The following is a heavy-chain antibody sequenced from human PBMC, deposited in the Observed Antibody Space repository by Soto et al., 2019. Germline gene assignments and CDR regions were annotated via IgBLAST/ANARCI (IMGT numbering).Heavy chain of an antibody. V-gene: IGHV1-46*01. D-gene: IGHD1-26*01. Sequence: SVKVSCKASGYTFTIYYMHWVRQAPGQGLEWMGIINPSGGSTSYAQKFQGRVTMTRDTSTSTVYMELSSLRSEDTAVYYCARGSGIVGATEAYYYYGMDVWGQGTAVTVSS. CDR1: GYTFTIYY. CDR2: INPSGGST. J-gene: IGHJ6*02. CDR3: ARGSGIVGATEAYYYYGMDV.